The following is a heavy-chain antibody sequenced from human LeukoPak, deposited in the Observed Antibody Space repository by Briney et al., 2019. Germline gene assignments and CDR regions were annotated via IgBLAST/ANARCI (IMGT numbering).Heavy chain of an antibody. V-gene: IGHV1-46*01. D-gene: IGHD5-18*01. CDR3: ARERWLEGTDFDY. Sequence: ASVKVSCKASGYTFTSYYMHWVRQAPGQGLEWMGMINPRGGSTSYAQKFQGRVTMTRDTSTSTVYMELSSLRSEDTAVYSCARERWLEGTDFDYWGQGTLVTVSS. CDR2: INPRGGST. CDR1: GYTFTSYY. J-gene: IGHJ4*02.